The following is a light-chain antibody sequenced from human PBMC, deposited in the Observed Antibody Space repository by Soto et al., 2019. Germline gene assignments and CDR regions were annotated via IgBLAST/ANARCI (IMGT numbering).Light chain of an antibody. Sequence: DIQMTQSPSSLSAFVGDRVTITCQASQDSSNYLNWYQQKPGKAPKFLIYDASNLEIGVPSRFSGSGSGTDFTLTISSLQPEDFATYYCQQFDSLPLTFGGGTKVEIK. CDR3: QQFDSLPLT. V-gene: IGKV1-33*01. J-gene: IGKJ4*01. CDR1: QDSSNY. CDR2: DAS.